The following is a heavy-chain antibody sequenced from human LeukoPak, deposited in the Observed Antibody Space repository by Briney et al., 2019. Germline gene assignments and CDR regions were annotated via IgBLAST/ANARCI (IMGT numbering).Heavy chain of an antibody. CDR3: ARRVYDSSGYEFPDAFDI. CDR1: GGSFSGYY. V-gene: IGHV4-34*01. Sequence: SETLSLTCAAYGGSFSGYYWSWIRQPPGKGLEWIGEINHSGSTNYNPSLKSRVTISVDTSKNQFSLKLSSVTAADTAVYYCARRVYDSSGYEFPDAFDIWGQGTMVTVSS. CDR2: INHSGST. J-gene: IGHJ3*02. D-gene: IGHD3-22*01.